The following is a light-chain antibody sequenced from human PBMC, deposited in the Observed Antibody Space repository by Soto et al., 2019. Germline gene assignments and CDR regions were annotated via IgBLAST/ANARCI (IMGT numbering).Light chain of an antibody. CDR2: GAS. CDR1: QSVSSSY. V-gene: IGKV3-20*01. J-gene: IGKJ2*01. CDR3: QQYNNWPYT. Sequence: EIVLTQSPGTLSLSPGERATLSCRASQSVSSSYLAWYQQKPGQAPRLLIYGASGRATGIPDRFSGSVSGTEFTLTISSLQSEDFAVYYCQQYNNWPYTFGQGTKLEIK.